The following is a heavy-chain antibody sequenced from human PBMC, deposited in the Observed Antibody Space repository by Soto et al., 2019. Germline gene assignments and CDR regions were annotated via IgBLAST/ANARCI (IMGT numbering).Heavy chain of an antibody. D-gene: IGHD1-1*01. CDR3: ARGPRVSSTGTGAH. CDR2: ISDDGSTA. Sequence: LRLSCAVSGFTFSAYWMHWVRQVPGKGLTWVSRISDDGSTATYADSVKGRFIISRDNAKNSLYLEMNTSRADDSGLYYCARGPRVSSTGTGAHWGRGTLVTVSS. V-gene: IGHV3-74*01. CDR1: GFTFSAYW. J-gene: IGHJ4*02.